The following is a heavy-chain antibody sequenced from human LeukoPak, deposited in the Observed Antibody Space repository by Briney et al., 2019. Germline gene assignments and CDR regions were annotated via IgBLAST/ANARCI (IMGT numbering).Heavy chain of an antibody. Sequence: ASVKVSCKASGYTFTSYGISWVRQAPGQGLEWMGWISAYNGNTNYAQKLQGRVTMTTDTSTSTDYMELRSLRSDDTAVYYCAKGAYYYDSSGQYYFDYWGQGTLVTVSS. CDR3: AKGAYYYDSSGQYYFDY. D-gene: IGHD3-22*01. CDR2: ISAYNGNT. CDR1: GYTFTSYG. J-gene: IGHJ4*02. V-gene: IGHV1-18*01.